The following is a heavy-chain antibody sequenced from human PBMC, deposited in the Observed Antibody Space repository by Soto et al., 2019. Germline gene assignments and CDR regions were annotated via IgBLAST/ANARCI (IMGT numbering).Heavy chain of an antibody. Sequence: SGPTLVNPTQTLTLTCTFSGFSLSTSGVRVSWIRQPPGKALEWLARIDWDDDKFYSTSLKTRLTISKDTSKNQVVLTMTNMDPVDTATYYCARISASGSSIWFDPWGQGTLVTVSS. CDR2: IDWDDDK. D-gene: IGHD3-22*01. J-gene: IGHJ5*02. V-gene: IGHV2-70*04. CDR3: ARISASGSSIWFDP. CDR1: GFSLSTSGVR.